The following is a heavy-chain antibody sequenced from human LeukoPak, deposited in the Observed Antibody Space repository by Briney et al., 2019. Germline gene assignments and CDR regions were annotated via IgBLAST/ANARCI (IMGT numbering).Heavy chain of an antibody. J-gene: IGHJ4*02. D-gene: IGHD6-25*01. CDR1: GFTFSSYA. CDR3: ARLASGPPDY. Sequence: GRSLRLSCAASGFTFSSYAMHWVRQAPGKGLEWVAVISYDGNEKYYADSVKGRFTISRANSKPTLYLQMNSLRVEDTALYYCARLASGPPDYWGQGTLVTVSS. CDR2: ISYDGNEK. V-gene: IGHV3-30-3*01.